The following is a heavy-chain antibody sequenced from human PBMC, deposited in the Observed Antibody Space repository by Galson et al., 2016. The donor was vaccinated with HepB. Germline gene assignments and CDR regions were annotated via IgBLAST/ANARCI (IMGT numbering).Heavy chain of an antibody. CDR2: ISWNSRRI. V-gene: IGHV3-9*01. CDR3: EKDRGNLNYYQLYGLDV. CDR1: GFIFDDYA. J-gene: IGHJ6*02. Sequence: SLRLSCAASGFIFDDYAMSWVRQIPGKGLEWVSTISWNSRRIDYADSVKGRFTVSRDNAKNSLHLQMNSLKTEDTALYYCEKDRGNLNYYQLYGLDVWGQGTTVTVAS. D-gene: IGHD3-10*01.